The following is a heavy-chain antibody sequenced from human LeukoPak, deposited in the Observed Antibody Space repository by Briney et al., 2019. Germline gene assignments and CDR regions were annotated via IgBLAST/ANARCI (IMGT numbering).Heavy chain of an antibody. CDR1: GGSFSSYY. J-gene: IGHJ5*02. CDR3: ARHDSSANWFDP. V-gene: IGHV4-59*08. Sequence: SETLSLTCAVYGGSFSSYYWSWIRQPPGKGLEWIGYIYYSGSTNYNPSLKSRVTISVDTSKNQFSLKLSSVTAADTAVYYCARHDSSANWFDPWGQGTLVTVSS. CDR2: IYYSGST. D-gene: IGHD3-22*01.